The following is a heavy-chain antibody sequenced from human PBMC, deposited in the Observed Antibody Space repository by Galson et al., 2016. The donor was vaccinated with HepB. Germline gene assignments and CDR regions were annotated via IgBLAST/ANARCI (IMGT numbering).Heavy chain of an antibody. CDR1: GDSVTNDDTI. V-gene: IGHV6-1*01. CDR2: TYYRSQWFN. CDR3: TKGYMHTGMNV. D-gene: IGHD5-18*01. Sequence: CAISGDSVTNDDTIWNWIRQSPSRGLEWLGRTYYRSQWFNEYAVSVKSRITINSDTSRNQFSLQLDTVTPDDPAAYFCTKGYMHTGMNVWGQGTTVTVS. J-gene: IGHJ6*02.